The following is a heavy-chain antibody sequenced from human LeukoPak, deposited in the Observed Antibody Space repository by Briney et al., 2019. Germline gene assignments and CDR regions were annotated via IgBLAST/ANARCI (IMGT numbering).Heavy chain of an antibody. CDR1: GYTFTSYH. Sequence: ASVKVSCKASGYTFTSYHMHWVRQAPGQGLEWMGWINPNSGGTNYAQKFQGRVTMTRDTSISTAYMELSRLRSDDTAVYYCARDLRRQWLVLGYWGQGTLVTVSS. J-gene: IGHJ4*02. CDR2: INPNSGGT. D-gene: IGHD6-19*01. V-gene: IGHV1-2*02. CDR3: ARDLRRQWLVLGY.